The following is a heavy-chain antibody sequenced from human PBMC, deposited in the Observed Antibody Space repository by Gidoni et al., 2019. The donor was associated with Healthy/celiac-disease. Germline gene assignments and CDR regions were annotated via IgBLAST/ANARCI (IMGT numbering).Heavy chain of an antibody. D-gene: IGHD3-3*01. CDR3: SRDPGVRFLEWATDY. CDR2: IAYDGSNN. J-gene: IGHJ4*02. CDR1: GFTFGSDA. Sequence: QVQLVESGGGVVQPGRSLSLSCAASGFTFGSDAMHCVRQAPGQGLECVAVIAYDGSNNYYADSVKRRFTISRDNSKNTLYLQMNSLRAEDTAVYYCSRDPGVRFLEWATDYWGQGTLVTVSS. V-gene: IGHV3-30*01.